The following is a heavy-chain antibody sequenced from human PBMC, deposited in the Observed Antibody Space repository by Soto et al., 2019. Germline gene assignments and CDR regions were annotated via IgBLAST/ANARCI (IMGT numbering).Heavy chain of an antibody. V-gene: IGHV1-3*01. Sequence: ASVKVSCKASGYTFTSYAMHWVRQAPGQRREWMGWINAGNGNTKYSQKFQGRVTITRDTSASTAYMELSSLRSEDTAVYYRAREPRNIVVVPAAMQGYYYYYYMDVWGKRTTVTVSS. J-gene: IGHJ6*03. CDR3: AREPRNIVVVPAAMQGYYYYYYMDV. CDR2: INAGNGNT. D-gene: IGHD2-2*01. CDR1: GYTFTSYA.